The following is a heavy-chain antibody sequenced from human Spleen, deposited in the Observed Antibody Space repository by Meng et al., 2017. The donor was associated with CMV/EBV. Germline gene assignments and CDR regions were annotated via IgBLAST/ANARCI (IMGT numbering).Heavy chain of an antibody. CDR2: ISAYNGNT. D-gene: IGHD2-2*01. Sequence: QGQLVQSGYEVKKPGVSVNVSGKASGYPFTSYGISWVRQAPGQGLEWMGWISAYNGNTNYAQKLQGRVTMTTDTSTSTAYMELRSLRSDDTAVYYCARGAAISTVGWFDPWGQGTLVTVSS. V-gene: IGHV1-18*01. CDR3: ARGAAISTVGWFDP. J-gene: IGHJ5*02. CDR1: GYPFTSYG.